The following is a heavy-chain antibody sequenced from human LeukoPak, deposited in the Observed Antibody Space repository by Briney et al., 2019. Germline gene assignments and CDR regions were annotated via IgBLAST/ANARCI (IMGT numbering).Heavy chain of an antibody. J-gene: IGHJ4*02. CDR3: ARAGYSSGWFDY. CDR1: GGTFSSYA. Sequence: SVKVSCKASGGTFSSYAIGWVRQAPGQGLEWMGGIIPIFGTANYAQKFQGRVTIAADKSTSTAYMELSSLRSEDTAVYYCARAGYSSGWFDYWGQGTLVTVSS. V-gene: IGHV1-69*06. D-gene: IGHD6-19*01. CDR2: IIPIFGTA.